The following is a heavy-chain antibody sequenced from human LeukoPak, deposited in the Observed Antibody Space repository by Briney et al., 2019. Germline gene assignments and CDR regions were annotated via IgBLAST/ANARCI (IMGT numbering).Heavy chain of an antibody. Sequence: GGSLRLSCAASGFTFDDYTMHWVRQAPGKGLEWVSLISWDGGSTYYADSVKGRFTISRDNSKNSLYLQMNSLRTEDTALYYCAKGSPVSWATGTFQRYYYYYMDVWGKGTTVTVSS. V-gene: IGHV3-43*01. CDR1: GFTFDDYT. CDR3: AKGSPVSWATGTFQRYYYYYMDV. CDR2: ISWDGGST. J-gene: IGHJ6*03. D-gene: IGHD1-1*01.